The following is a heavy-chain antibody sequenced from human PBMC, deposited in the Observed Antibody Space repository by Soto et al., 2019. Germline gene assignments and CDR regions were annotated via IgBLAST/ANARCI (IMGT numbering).Heavy chain of an antibody. CDR3: AKEGSVVPAATLYYYYYGMDV. J-gene: IGHJ6*02. CDR1: GFTFSSYA. V-gene: IGHV3-23*01. Sequence: GGSLRLSCAASGFTFSSYAMSWVRQAPGKGLEWVSAISGSGGSTYYADSVKGRFTISRDNSKNTLYLQMNSLRAEDTAVYYCAKEGSVVPAATLYYYYYGMDVWGQGTTVTVSS. CDR2: ISGSGGST. D-gene: IGHD2-2*01.